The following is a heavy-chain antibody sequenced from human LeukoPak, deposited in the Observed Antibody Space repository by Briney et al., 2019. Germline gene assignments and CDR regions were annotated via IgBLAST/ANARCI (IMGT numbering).Heavy chain of an antibody. CDR1: GFTVSSNY. J-gene: IGHJ3*02. V-gene: IGHV3-53*01. CDR3: ARAHSSKEPQAFDI. Sequence: GGSLRLSCAASGFTVSSNYMSWVRQAPGKGLEWVSVIYSGGSTYYADSVKGRFTISRDNSKNTLYLQMNSLRAEDTAVYYCARAHSSKEPQAFDIWGQGTMVTVSS. CDR2: IYSGGST. D-gene: IGHD2-2*01.